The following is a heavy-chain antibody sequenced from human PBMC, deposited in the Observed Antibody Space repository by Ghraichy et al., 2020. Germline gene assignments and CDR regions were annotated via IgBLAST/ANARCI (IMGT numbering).Heavy chain of an antibody. D-gene: IGHD4-17*01. Sequence: SETLSLTCTVSGGSISSSSYYWGWIRQPPGKGLEWIGSIYYSGSTYYNPSLKSRVTISVDTSKNQFSLKLSSVTAADTAVYYCARLRIYYGDRYYFDYWGQGTMVTVSS. J-gene: IGHJ4*03. CDR3: ARLRIYYGDRYYFDY. CDR1: GGSISSSSYY. V-gene: IGHV4-39*01. CDR2: IYYSGST.